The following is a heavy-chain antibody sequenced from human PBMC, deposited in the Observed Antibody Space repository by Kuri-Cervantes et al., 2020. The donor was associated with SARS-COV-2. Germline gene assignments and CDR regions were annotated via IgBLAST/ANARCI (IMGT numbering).Heavy chain of an antibody. CDR1: GFTFSSYW. CDR3: AKARKSKEWIEDFDY. D-gene: IGHD3-3*01. CDR2: INSDGSST. Sequence: GESLKISCAASGFTFSSYWMHWVRQAPGKGLVWVSRINSDGSSTSYADSVKGRFTISRDNAKNTLYLQMNSLRAEDTAVYYCAKARKSKEWIEDFDYWGQGTLVTVSS. J-gene: IGHJ4*02. V-gene: IGHV3-74*01.